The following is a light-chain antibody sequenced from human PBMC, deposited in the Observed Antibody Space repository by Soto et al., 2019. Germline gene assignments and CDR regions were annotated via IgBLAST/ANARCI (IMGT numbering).Light chain of an antibody. Sequence: DIQMTQSPSTLSASVGDRVTLTCRASQSINSWLAWYQQRPGKGPKLLIHKASILEGGVPSRFSGSASGTEFTLTISCLQPDDFATYYCLQYNHYPLSFGRGTKVEIK. CDR2: KAS. V-gene: IGKV1-5*03. CDR3: LQYNHYPLS. CDR1: QSINSW. J-gene: IGKJ4*01.